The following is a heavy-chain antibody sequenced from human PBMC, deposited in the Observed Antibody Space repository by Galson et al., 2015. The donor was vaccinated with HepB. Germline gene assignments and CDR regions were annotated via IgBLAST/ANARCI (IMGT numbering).Heavy chain of an antibody. CDR1: GFNVGDNY. J-gene: IGHJ4*01. V-gene: IGHV3-66*01. CDR2: LYSGGST. CDR3: ARFTGAGRFDY. Sequence: SLRLSCAASGFNVGDNYMSWVRQAPGKGLEWVSILYSGGSTYYADSVRGRFTISRDNSKNTLYLQMDSLRAEDTAVYYCARFTGAGRFDYWGHGTLVTVSS. D-gene: IGHD3-10*01.